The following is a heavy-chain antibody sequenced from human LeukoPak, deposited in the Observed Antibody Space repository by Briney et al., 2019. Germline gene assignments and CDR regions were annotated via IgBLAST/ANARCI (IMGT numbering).Heavy chain of an antibody. CDR2: ISSSGSTI. V-gene: IGHV3-48*03. Sequence: PGGSLRLSCAASGFTFSSYEMNWVRQAPGKGLEWVSYISSSGSTIYYADSVKGRFTISRDNAKNTLYLQMNSLRAEDTAVYYCARDHYGSGMYWGQGTLVTVPS. CDR3: ARDHYGSGMY. D-gene: IGHD3-10*01. J-gene: IGHJ4*02. CDR1: GFTFSSYE.